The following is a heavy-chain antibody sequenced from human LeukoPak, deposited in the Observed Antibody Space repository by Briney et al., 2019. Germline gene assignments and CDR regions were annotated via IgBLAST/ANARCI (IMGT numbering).Heavy chain of an antibody. CDR3: AKNHEGSSGWPPHLYYYYYYMDV. D-gene: IGHD6-19*01. CDR1: GYTFTSYG. J-gene: IGHJ6*03. V-gene: IGHV1-18*01. CDR2: ISAYNGNT. Sequence: ASVKVSCKASGYTFTSYGISWVRQAPGQGLEWMGWISAYNGNTNYAQKLQGRVTMTTDTSTSTAYMELRSLRSDDTAVYYCAKNHEGSSGWPPHLYYYYYYMDVWGKGTTVTVSS.